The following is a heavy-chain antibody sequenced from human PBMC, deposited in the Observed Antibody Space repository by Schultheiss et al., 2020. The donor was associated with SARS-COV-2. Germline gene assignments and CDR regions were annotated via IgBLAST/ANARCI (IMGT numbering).Heavy chain of an antibody. D-gene: IGHD2/OR15-2a*01. CDR2: ISGTGGST. V-gene: IGHV3-23*01. J-gene: IGHJ6*02. CDR1: GFTFSSYV. Sequence: GESLKISCAASGFTFSSYVMSWVRQAPGKGLEWVSSISGTGGSTYYADSVKGRFTISRDNAKNRLYLQMNSLRAEDTAVYHCAKVLALGRQYGMDVWGQGTTVTVSS. CDR3: AKVLALGRQYGMDV.